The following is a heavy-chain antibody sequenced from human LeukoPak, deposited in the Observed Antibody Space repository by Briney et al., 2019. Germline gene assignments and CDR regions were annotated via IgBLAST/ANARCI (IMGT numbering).Heavy chain of an antibody. CDR1: GGSIGSNY. J-gene: IGHJ4*02. CDR2: IYASGST. Sequence: SETLSLTCTVSGGSIGSNYWTWIRQPAGKGLEWIERIYASGSTNYNPSLKSRVTMSVDTSKNQFSLKLSSVTAADTAVYYCSIATAGYYFDYWGQGTLVTVSS. CDR3: SIATAGYYFDY. V-gene: IGHV4-4*07. D-gene: IGHD6-13*01.